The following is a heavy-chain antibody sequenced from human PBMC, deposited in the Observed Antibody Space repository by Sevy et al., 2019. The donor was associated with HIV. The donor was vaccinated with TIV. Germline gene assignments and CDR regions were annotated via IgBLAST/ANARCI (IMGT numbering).Heavy chain of an antibody. V-gene: IGHV3-7*01. J-gene: IGHJ6*02. CDR2: IRQDGSEK. CDR1: GFTFRNFW. D-gene: IGHD3-10*01. Sequence: GGSLRLSCAVSGFTFRNFWMSWVRQAPGKGLEWVANIRQDGSEKYYVDSVRVRFTISRENAKNSLFLQLNSLRADDTAIYYCAKSYFGSGTSYGMDLWGRGPTVTVSS. CDR3: AKSYFGSGTSYGMDL.